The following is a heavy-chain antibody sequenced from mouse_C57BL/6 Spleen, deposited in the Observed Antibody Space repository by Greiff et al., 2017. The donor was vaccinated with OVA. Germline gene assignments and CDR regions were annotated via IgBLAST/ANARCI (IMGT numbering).Heavy chain of an antibody. Sequence: EVQRVESGGGLVKPGGSLKLSCAASGFTFSSYAMSWVRQTPEKRLEWVATISDGGSYTYYPDNVKGRVTISRDNAKNNLYLQMSHLKSEDTAMYYCAREQGTLDYWGQGTTLTVSS. J-gene: IGHJ2*01. CDR1: GFTFSSYA. V-gene: IGHV5-4*01. CDR3: AREQGTLDY. CDR2: ISDGGSYT.